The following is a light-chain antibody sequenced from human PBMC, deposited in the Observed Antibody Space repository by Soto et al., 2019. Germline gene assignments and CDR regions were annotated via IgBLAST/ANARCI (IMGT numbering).Light chain of an antibody. CDR1: QSASTF. CDR2: DAS. CDR3: QQYNRYAVT. J-gene: IGKJ1*01. Sequence: DITMTQSPSTLSATVGDRVTITCRASQSASTFLAWYQQKPGQAPKLLIYDASTLQSGVPSRFSASGSGTEFALTISGLQPDDFAVYYCQQYNRYAVTFGQGTKVDI. V-gene: IGKV1-5*01.